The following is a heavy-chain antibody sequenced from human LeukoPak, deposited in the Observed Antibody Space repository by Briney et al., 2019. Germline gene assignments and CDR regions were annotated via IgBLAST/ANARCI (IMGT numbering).Heavy chain of an antibody. CDR2: ISGGGEST. J-gene: IGHJ4*02. D-gene: IGHD4-17*01. CDR3: ARDYADYVGYFFFDY. V-gene: IGHV3-23*01. Sequence: GGSLRLSCAASGFPFNNSAMNWVRQATGKGLEWVSSISGGGESTYYADSAKGRFTISRDNSQNTLYLQMNSLRAEDTAVYYCARDYADYVGYFFFDYWGQGTLVTVSS. CDR1: GFPFNNSA.